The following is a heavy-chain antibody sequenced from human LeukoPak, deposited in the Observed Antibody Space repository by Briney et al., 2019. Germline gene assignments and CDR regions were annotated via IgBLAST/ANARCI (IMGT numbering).Heavy chain of an antibody. D-gene: IGHD2-2*01. Sequence: SETLSLTCTVSGGSISSSSYYWGWIRQPPGKGLEWIGSIYYSGSTYYNPSLKSRVTISVDRSKNQFSLKLSSVTAADTAVYYCARGLCGSASCYGEARPYFDNWGQGILVTVSS. V-gene: IGHV4-39*07. J-gene: IGHJ4*02. CDR3: ARGLCGSASCYGEARPYFDN. CDR2: IYYSGST. CDR1: GGSISSSSYY.